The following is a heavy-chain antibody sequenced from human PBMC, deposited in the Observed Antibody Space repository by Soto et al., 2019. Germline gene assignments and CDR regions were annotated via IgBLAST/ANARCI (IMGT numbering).Heavy chain of an antibody. CDR2: IYPGDSDT. Sequence: GESLKISCKGSGYSFTSYWIGWVRQMPGKGLEWMGIIYPGDSDTRYSPFFQGQVTISADKSISTAYLQWSSLKASDTAMYYCARLKIRNTLLWDWFDPWGQGTLVTVSS. CDR3: ARLKIRNTLLWDWFDP. V-gene: IGHV5-51*01. D-gene: IGHD3-16*01. J-gene: IGHJ5*02. CDR1: GYSFTSYW.